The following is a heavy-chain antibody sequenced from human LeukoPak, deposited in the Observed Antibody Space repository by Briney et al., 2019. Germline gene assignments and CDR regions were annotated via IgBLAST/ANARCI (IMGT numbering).Heavy chain of an antibody. CDR2: INPKNGGT. CDR3: VVSIQAAAIPAFDS. Sequence: ASVKVSCKASGYNFAHNIHWVRQAPGQGHEFMGWINPKNGGTKYAQNFQGRVTMTRDTSISTVYMELSSLGSDDTAVYYCVVSIQAAAIPAFDSWGQGTLLTVSS. V-gene: IGHV1-2*02. CDR1: GYNFAHN. D-gene: IGHD6-25*01. J-gene: IGHJ4*02.